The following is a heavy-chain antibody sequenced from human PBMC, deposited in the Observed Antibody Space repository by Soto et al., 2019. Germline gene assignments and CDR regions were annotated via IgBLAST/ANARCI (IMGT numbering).Heavy chain of an antibody. CDR3: ARIRGLGDVPPYFDY. CDR1: RGSISSYY. V-gene: IGHV4-59*01. J-gene: IGHJ4*02. D-gene: IGHD3-16*01. Sequence: SETLSLTCTVSRGSISSYYWSWIRQPPGKGLEWIGYISYSGNTNYNASLKSRVTISVDTSTNQFSLRVTSVTAADTAVYYCARIRGLGDVPPYFDYWGQGALVTVSS. CDR2: ISYSGNT.